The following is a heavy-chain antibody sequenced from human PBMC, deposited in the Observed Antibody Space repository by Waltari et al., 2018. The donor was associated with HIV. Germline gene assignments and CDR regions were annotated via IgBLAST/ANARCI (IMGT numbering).Heavy chain of an antibody. V-gene: IGHV1-18*01. Sequence: QVQLVQSGAEVKKPGASVTVSCTASGYTFTNYGISWVRQAPGQGLECMGWISAYNGNTKYAQKFQDRVTMTTETSTSTAYMDLRRLRSDDTAVYYCARIVRNWFDSWGQGTLVTVSS. D-gene: IGHD2-15*01. CDR3: ARIVRNWFDS. CDR1: GYTFTNYG. CDR2: ISAYNGNT. J-gene: IGHJ5*01.